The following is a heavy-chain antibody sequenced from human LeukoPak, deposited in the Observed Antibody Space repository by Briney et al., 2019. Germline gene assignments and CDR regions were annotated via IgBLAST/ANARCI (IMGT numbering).Heavy chain of an antibody. D-gene: IGHD3-22*01. V-gene: IGHV1-8*01. CDR3: ARAIYYDSSGYYYYFDY. CDR1: GYTFTSYD. J-gene: IGHJ4*02. Sequence: ASVKVSCKASGYTFTSYDINWVRQATGQGLEWMGWMNPNSGNTGYAQKFQGRVTMTRNTSISTAYMELSSLSSEDTAVYSCARAIYYDSSGYYYYFDYWGQGTLVTVSS. CDR2: MNPNSGNT.